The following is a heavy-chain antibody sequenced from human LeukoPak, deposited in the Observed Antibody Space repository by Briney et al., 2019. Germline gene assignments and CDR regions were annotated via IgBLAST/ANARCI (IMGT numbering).Heavy chain of an antibody. Sequence: PGGSLRLSCAASGFSFNNYDIHWVRQASGKGLEWVSAIDSAGDTYYPGSVKGRFIISRENAKNSLFLQMTSLRVGDTAVYYCAKDRMRREYQLLANWFDPWGQGTLVTVSS. CDR3: AKDRMRREYQLLANWFDP. V-gene: IGHV3-13*01. CDR2: IDSAGDT. CDR1: GFSFNNYD. D-gene: IGHD2-2*01. J-gene: IGHJ5*02.